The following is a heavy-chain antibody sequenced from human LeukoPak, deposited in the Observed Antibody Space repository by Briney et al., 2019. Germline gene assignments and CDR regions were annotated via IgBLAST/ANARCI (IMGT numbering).Heavy chain of an antibody. D-gene: IGHD6-13*01. CDR1: GGSISSGGYY. V-gene: IGHV4-31*03. J-gene: IGHJ4*02. Sequence: SQTLSLTCTVSGGSISSGGYYWSWIRQHPGKGLEWIGYIYYSGSTYYNPSLKSRVTISVDTSKNQFSLKLSSVTAADTAVYYCARDATIAAAGPGYFVYWGQGTLVTVSS. CDR2: IYYSGST. CDR3: ARDATIAAAGPGYFVY.